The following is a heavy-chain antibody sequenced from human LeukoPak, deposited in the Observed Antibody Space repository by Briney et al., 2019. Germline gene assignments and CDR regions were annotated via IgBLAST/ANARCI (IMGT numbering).Heavy chain of an antibody. CDR1: GFTFSSYS. V-gene: IGHV3-48*01. CDR3: ARERLRGYDYVWGSRGPYYYYGMDV. Sequence: GGSLRLSCAASGFTFSSYSMNWVRQAPGKGLEWVSYISSSSSTIYYADSVKGRFTISRDNAQNSLYLQMNSLRAEDTAVYYCARERLRGYDYVWGSRGPYYYYGMDVWGQGTTVTVSS. CDR2: ISSSSSTI. D-gene: IGHD3-16*01. J-gene: IGHJ6*02.